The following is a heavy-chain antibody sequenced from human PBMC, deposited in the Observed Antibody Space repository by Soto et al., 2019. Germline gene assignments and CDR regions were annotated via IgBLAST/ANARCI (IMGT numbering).Heavy chain of an antibody. CDR3: ASNLGYSGYDYSY. CDR1: GFTFSSYA. J-gene: IGHJ4*02. D-gene: IGHD5-12*01. CDR2: ISGSGGST. V-gene: IGHV3-23*01. Sequence: GGSLRLSCAASGFTFSSYAMSWVRQAPGKGLEWVSAISGSGGSTYYADSVKGRFTISRDNSKNTLNLQMNSLRAEDTVVYYCASNLGYSGYDYSYSGQGTLVTVSS.